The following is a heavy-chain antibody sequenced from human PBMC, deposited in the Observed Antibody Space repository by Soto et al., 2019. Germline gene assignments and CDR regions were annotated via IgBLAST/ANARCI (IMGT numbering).Heavy chain of an antibody. V-gene: IGHV1-69*01. CDR1: GGTFSSYA. CDR3: AREHYDIEKGTFDI. D-gene: IGHD3-22*01. CDR2: IIPIFGTA. Sequence: QVQLVQSGAEVKKPGSSVKVSCKASGGTFSSYAISWVRQAPGQGLEWMGGIIPIFGTANYAQKFQGRVTITADESTSTAYMELSRLRSEDTAVYYCAREHYDIEKGTFDIWGQGTMVTVSS. J-gene: IGHJ3*02.